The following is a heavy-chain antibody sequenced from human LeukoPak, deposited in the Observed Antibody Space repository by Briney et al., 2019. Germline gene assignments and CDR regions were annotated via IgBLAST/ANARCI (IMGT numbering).Heavy chain of an antibody. D-gene: IGHD1-1*01. V-gene: IGHV4-34*01. Sequence: SETLSLTCAVYGGSFSGYYWSWIRQPPGKGLEWIGEINHSGSTNYNPSLKSRVTISVDTSKNEFSLKLSSGTAADTAVYYCASGLFTTIDYWGQGTLVTVSS. CDR3: ASGLFTTIDY. J-gene: IGHJ4*02. CDR2: INHSGST. CDR1: GGSFSGYY.